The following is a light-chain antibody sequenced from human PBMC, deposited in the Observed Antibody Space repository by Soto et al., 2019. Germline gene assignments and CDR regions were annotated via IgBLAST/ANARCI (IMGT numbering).Light chain of an antibody. Sequence: EIVMTQSPATLSVSPGERATLSCRASQSVSSNLAWYQQKSGQAPRLLIYGASTRATGIPARFSGSGSGTEFTPTISSLQSEDFAVYYCQQYNNWPPPYTFGQGTKLEIK. CDR3: QQYNNWPPPYT. CDR2: GAS. J-gene: IGKJ2*01. V-gene: IGKV3-15*01. CDR1: QSVSSN.